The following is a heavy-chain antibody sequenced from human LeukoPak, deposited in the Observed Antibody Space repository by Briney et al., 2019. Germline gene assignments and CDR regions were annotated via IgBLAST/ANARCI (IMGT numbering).Heavy chain of an antibody. J-gene: IGHJ6*03. V-gene: IGHV3-21*01. D-gene: IGHD6-13*01. CDR3: ARRPIASTDYYYFLDV. CDR1: AVTFSSYS. Sequence: GGSLRLSCAASAVTFSSYSMNWVRQAPGKGLEWVSSISGSSSFIYYADSVRGRFTISRDNAKNSLYLQMDSLRAEDTAVYYCARRPIASTDYYYFLDVWGKGTTVTVSS. CDR2: ISGSSSFI.